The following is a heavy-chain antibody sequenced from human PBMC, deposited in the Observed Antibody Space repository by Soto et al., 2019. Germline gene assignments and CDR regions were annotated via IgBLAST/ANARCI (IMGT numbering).Heavy chain of an antibody. J-gene: IGHJ5*02. CDR2: IYYSGST. Sequence: SETLSVTCTVSGGSISSGDYYWRWLRPPPGKGLEWIGYIYYSGSTYYNPSLKSRVTISVDTSKNQFSLKLSSVSAADTAVYYCARGPCSGGSCYPRVVPGWLDPWGQRTLVTVSS. D-gene: IGHD2-15*01. V-gene: IGHV4-30-4*01. CDR1: GGSISSGDYY. CDR3: ARGPCSGGSCYPRVVPGWLDP.